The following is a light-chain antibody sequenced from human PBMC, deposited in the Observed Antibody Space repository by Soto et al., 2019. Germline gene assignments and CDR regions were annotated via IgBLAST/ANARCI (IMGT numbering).Light chain of an antibody. J-gene: IGKJ5*01. CDR1: QDISVY. CDR2: AAS. CDR3: QKYNTAPLT. Sequence: DIQMTQSPSSLSASVGDRVTITCRASQDISVYLAWYQQKPGKVPKLLLYAASTLQSGVPSRFSGSGSGTDFTLTISSLQPEDVATYYCQKYNTAPLTCGQGTRLEIK. V-gene: IGKV1-27*01.